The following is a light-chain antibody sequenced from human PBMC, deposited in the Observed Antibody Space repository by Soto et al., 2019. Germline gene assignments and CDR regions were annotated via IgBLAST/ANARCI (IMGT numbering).Light chain of an antibody. CDR3: QKYNSAPLT. CDR1: QGISTY. J-gene: IGKJ4*01. Sequence: DIQMTQSPSSLSASVGDRVTITCRARQGISTYLAWYQQKPWKVPKLLISASSTLQSGVPSRFSGSGSGTAFTLTISSLQPEDVATYYCQKYNSAPLTFGGGTKVEIK. V-gene: IGKV1-27*01. CDR2: ASS.